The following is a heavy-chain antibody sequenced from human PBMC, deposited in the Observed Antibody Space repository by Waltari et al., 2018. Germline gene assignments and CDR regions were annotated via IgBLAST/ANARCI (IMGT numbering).Heavy chain of an antibody. Sequence: QVQLQESGPGLGKPSETLSLTCAVSGYPISSGYSWGWIRQPPGKGLEWIGSFYHSGTTYYSPSLKSRVTISVDTSKNQFSLKVTSLTAADTAIYYCARGSFDSDSYFDVWGRGTLVTVSS. CDR3: ARGSFDSDSYFDV. D-gene: IGHD1-26*01. V-gene: IGHV4-38-2*01. CDR1: GYPISSGYS. CDR2: FYHSGTT. J-gene: IGHJ2*01.